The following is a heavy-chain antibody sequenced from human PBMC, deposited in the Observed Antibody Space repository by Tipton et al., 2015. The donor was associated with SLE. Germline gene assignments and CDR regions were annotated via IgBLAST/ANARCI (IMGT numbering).Heavy chain of an antibody. CDR1: GLTFSSYW. D-gene: IGHD2-15*01. Sequence: GSLRLSCAASGLTFSSYWMHWVRQAPGKGLVWVSRINSDGSSTSYADSVKGRFTISRDNAKNTVYLQMNSLRAEDTAVYYCAKAPRSEYYMDVWGKGTTVTVSS. CDR2: INSDGSST. CDR3: AKAPRSEYYMDV. J-gene: IGHJ6*03. V-gene: IGHV3-74*01.